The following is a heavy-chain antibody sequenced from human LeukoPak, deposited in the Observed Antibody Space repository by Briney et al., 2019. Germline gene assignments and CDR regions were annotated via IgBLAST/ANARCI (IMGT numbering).Heavy chain of an antibody. CDR3: GRGGGAAAGTEFDY. Sequence: GSVRLSCAASGFTFSSYWMSWVRQAPGKGLEWVANIKQDGSEKYYVDSVKGRFIISRDNAKNSLYLQMNSLRAEDTAVYCCGRGGGAAAGTEFDYWGQGTLVTVSS. V-gene: IGHV3-7*01. J-gene: IGHJ4*02. CDR1: GFTFSSYW. CDR2: IKQDGSEK. D-gene: IGHD6-13*01.